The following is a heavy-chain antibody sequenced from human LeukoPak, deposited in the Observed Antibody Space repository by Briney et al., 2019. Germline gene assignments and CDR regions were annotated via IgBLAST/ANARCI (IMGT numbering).Heavy chain of an antibody. J-gene: IGHJ4*02. CDR2: KKQDGSEK. V-gene: IGHV3-7*01. CDR1: GFTFSSYR. CDR3: ARGYGSYGY. Sequence: GGSLRLSCAASGFTFSSYRMSWVRQAPGKGLEWVANKKQDGSEKYYVDSVKGRFTISRDNAKNSLYLQMNSLRAEDTAVYYCARGYGSYGYWGQGTLVTVSS. D-gene: IGHD2-15*01.